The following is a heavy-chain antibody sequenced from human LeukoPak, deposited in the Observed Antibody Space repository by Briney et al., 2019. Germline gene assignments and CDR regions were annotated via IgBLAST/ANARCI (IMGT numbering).Heavy chain of an antibody. Sequence: PSETLSLTCAVSGASSSDPYYWGWIRQPPERGLQWIGTIYVNGDTFYNPSLKSRVTISEDTSKNQLSLTLTSVTAADTAIYYCARGYNWNDGAFDPWGQGALVIVSS. J-gene: IGHJ5*02. CDR1: GASSSDPYY. V-gene: IGHV4-38-2*01. CDR2: IYVNGDT. D-gene: IGHD1-20*01. CDR3: ARGYNWNDGAFDP.